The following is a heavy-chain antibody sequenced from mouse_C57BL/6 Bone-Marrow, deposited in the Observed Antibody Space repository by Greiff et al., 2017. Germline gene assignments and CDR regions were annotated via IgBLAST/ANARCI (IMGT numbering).Heavy chain of an antibody. V-gene: IGHV2-6-1*01. CDR2: ILSDGST. Sequence: VQLVESGPGLVAPSQSLSITCTVSGFSFTSYGVHWVRQPPGQGLEWLVVILSDGSTTYNSALKSRLSISKDKSKNQVFIKRNSLQTEDTAMYYCARHGDYAWDYWGQGTTLTVSS. J-gene: IGHJ2*01. D-gene: IGHD2-4*01. CDR3: ARHGDYAWDY. CDR1: GFSFTSYG.